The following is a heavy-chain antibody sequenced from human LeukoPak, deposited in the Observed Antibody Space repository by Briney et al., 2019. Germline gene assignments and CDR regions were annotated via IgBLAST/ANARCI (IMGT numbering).Heavy chain of an antibody. J-gene: IGHJ6*02. Sequence: APVKVSCKASGYTFTSYDINWVRQATGQGLEWMGWMNPNSGNTGYAQKFQGRVTMTRNTSISTAYMELSSLRSEDTAVYYCARDYYSTNSRRLYYYYYGMDVWGQGTTVTVSS. CDR3: ARDYYSTNSRRLYYYYYGMDV. CDR2: MNPNSGNT. CDR1: GYTFTSYD. V-gene: IGHV1-8*01. D-gene: IGHD2-2*01.